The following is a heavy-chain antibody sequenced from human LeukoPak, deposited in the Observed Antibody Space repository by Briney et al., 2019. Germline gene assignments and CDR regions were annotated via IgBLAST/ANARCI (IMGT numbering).Heavy chain of an antibody. CDR3: ASNSPGNWFDP. J-gene: IGHJ5*02. CDR1: GYTFTGYY. V-gene: IGHV1-18*04. Sequence: ASVKVSCKASGYTFTGYYMHWVRQAPGQGLEWMGWISAYNGNTNYAQKLQGRVTMTTDTSTSTAYMELRSLRSDDTAVYYCASNSPGNWFDPWGQGTLVTVSS. D-gene: IGHD2/OR15-2a*01. CDR2: ISAYNGNT.